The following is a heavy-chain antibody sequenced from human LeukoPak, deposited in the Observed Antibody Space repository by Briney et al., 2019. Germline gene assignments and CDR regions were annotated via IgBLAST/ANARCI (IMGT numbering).Heavy chain of an antibody. CDR2: IYYSGTT. V-gene: IGHV4-39*01. J-gene: IGHJ4*02. CDR3: ASPTKQWLGHYFDS. CDR1: GGSISSFSHY. Sequence: SETLSLTCTVSGGSISSFSHYWAWIRQPPGKGLEWIGRIYYSGTTYYNPSLKSRVTMSVDTSKNQFSLKVISLTAADTAVYYCASPTKQWLGHYFDSWGQGTLVTVSS. D-gene: IGHD6-19*01.